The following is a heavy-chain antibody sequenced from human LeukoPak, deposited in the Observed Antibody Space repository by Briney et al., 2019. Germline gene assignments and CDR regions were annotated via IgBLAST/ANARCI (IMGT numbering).Heavy chain of an antibody. J-gene: IGHJ4*02. D-gene: IGHD2-15*01. CDR3: GRGGSSGVDY. Sequence: ASVKVSCKTSGYTFTKNALHWVRQAPGQGLEWMGWISTGNGDTKYSQKFQGRVTLTRDTSASTVYVELNSLRSEDTAVYYCGRGGSSGVDYWGQGTLVTVSS. CDR2: ISTGNGDT. V-gene: IGHV1-3*04. CDR1: GYTFTKNA.